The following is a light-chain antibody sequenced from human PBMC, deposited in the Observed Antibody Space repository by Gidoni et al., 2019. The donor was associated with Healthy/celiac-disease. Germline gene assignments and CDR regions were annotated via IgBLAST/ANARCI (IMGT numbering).Light chain of an antibody. CDR2: EGS. J-gene: IGLJ1*01. CDR1: SSDVGSYNL. V-gene: IGLV2-23*01. CDR3: CSYAGSSTFV. Sequence: SPGQSITISCTGTSSDVGSYNLVSWYQQHPGKAPKLMIYEGSKRPSGVSNRFSGSKSGNTASLTISGLQAEDEADYYCCSYAGSSTFVFGTGTKVTVL.